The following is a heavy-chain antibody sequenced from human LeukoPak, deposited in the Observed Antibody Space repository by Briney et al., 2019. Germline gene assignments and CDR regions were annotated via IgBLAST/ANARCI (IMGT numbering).Heavy chain of an antibody. J-gene: IGHJ4*02. V-gene: IGHV3-48*03. CDR2: ISSSGSTI. CDR1: GFTFNSYA. Sequence: GESLRLSCAASGFTFNSYAFNWVRQAPGKGLEWVSYISSSGSTIYYADSVKGRFTISRDNAKNSLYLQMNSLRAEDTAVYYCARENYGGLNYWGQGTLVTVSS. D-gene: IGHD4-17*01. CDR3: ARENYGGLNY.